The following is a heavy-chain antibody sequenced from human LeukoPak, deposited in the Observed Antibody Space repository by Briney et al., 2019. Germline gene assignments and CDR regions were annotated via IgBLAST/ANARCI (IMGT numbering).Heavy chain of an antibody. D-gene: IGHD6-13*01. J-gene: IGHJ5*02. Sequence: SETLSLTCTVSGGSISSSSYYWGWIRQPPGKGLEWIGSIYYSGSTYYNPSLKSRVTISVDTSKNQFSLKLSSVSAADTAVYYCARESGASSSWYGNWFDPWGQGTLVTVSS. CDR1: GGSISSSSYY. V-gene: IGHV4-39*07. CDR3: ARESGASSSWYGNWFDP. CDR2: IYYSGST.